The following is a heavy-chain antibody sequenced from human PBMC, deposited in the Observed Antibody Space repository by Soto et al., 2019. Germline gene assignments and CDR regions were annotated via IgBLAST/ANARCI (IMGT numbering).Heavy chain of an antibody. CDR1: GYTFSNSD. J-gene: IGHJ4*02. CDR2: MNPNSGNT. CDR3: ARGLNLGLDS. D-gene: IGHD7-27*01. V-gene: IGHV1-8*01. Sequence: QVQLVQSGAEVKKPGASVKVSCKTSGYTFSNSDIIWVRQAPGQGLEWMGWMNPNSGNTATSQKFQGRVSMTRKTSISTAYMELRSLRSEDTAVFYCARGLNLGLDSWGQGTLVTVSS.